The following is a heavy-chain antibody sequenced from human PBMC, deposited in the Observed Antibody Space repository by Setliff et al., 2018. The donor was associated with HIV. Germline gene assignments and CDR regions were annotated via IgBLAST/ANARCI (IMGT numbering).Heavy chain of an antibody. CDR2: ISAYNGNT. D-gene: IGHD3-10*01. J-gene: IGHJ4*02. V-gene: IGHV1-18*01. CDR1: GYTFTRYG. CDR3: ARVSHTYYYGSGSYSYFDY. Sequence: ASVMVSCKASGYTFTRYGISWVRQAPGQGLEWMGWISAYNGNTNYAQKLQGRVTMTTDTSTSTAYMELRSLRSDDTAVYYCARVSHTYYYGSGSYSYFDYWGQGTLVTVPQ.